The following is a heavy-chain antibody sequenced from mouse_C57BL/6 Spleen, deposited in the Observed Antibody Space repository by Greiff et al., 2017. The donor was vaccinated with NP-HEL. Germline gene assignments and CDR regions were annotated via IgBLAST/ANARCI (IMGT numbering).Heavy chain of an antibody. J-gene: IGHJ4*01. Sequence: QVQLKQPGAELVMPGASVKLSCKASGYTFTSYWMHWVKQRPGQGLEWIGEIDPSDSYTNYNQKFKGKSTLTVDKSSSTAYMQLSSLTSEDSAVYYCARTPLLRGAMDYWGQGTSVTVSS. CDR1: GYTFTSYW. V-gene: IGHV1-69*01. CDR2: IDPSDSYT. D-gene: IGHD1-1*01. CDR3: ARTPLLRGAMDY.